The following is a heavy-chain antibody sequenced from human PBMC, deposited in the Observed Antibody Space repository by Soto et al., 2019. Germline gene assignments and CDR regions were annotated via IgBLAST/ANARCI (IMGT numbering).Heavy chain of an antibody. CDR2: INQDGGGT. CDR1: GFTFISSF. Sequence: GPLRLSCVASGFTFISSFMGWVRQAPGKGLEWVANINQDGGGTYYVDSVEGRFTISRDNAKDSLYLQMNSLRGEDTAVYYCARYFRGSGRYFFDYWGQGTLVTVSS. D-gene: IGHD6-19*01. V-gene: IGHV3-7*03. J-gene: IGHJ4*02. CDR3: ARYFRGSGRYFFDY.